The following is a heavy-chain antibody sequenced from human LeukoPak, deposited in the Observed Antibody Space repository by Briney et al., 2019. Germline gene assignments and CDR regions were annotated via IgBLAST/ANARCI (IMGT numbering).Heavy chain of an antibody. CDR3: ASSGWSEDYFDY. CDR1: GFTVSSNY. D-gene: IGHD6-19*01. J-gene: IGHJ4*02. CDR2: IYSGGST. Sequence: LPGGSLRLPCAASGFTVSSNYMSWVRQAPGKGLEWVSVIYSGGSTYYADSVKGRFTISRDNSKNTLYLQMNSLRAEDTAVYYCASSGWSEDYFDYWGQGTLVTVSS. V-gene: IGHV3-66*01.